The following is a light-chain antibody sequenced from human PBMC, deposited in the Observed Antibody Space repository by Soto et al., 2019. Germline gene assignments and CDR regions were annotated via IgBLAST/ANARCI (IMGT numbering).Light chain of an antibody. CDR1: QSVGSS. CDR2: GAS. V-gene: IGKV3-15*01. Sequence: EVVMTQSPATLSVSPGDRAAVSCRACQSVGSSLAWYQQKPGQAPRLLMYGASTRATGVPARFSGSESGTEFTLTFSSLQSEDSAVYYCQQYHKWPLTFGGGTKVEIK. J-gene: IGKJ4*01. CDR3: QQYHKWPLT.